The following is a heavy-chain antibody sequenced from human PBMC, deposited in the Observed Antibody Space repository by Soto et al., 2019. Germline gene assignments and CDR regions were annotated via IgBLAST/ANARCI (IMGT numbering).Heavy chain of an antibody. V-gene: IGHV1-3*01. Sequence: VASVKVSCKASGYTYISYSMHWVRQAPGQRLEWMGWINVGNGNTKYSQSFQGRVTINQDTSASTAYMELSSLTSEDTAVYYCAREKWGSGSRWLDPWGQGTLVTVSS. CDR1: GYTYISYS. CDR2: INVGNGNT. J-gene: IGHJ5*02. CDR3: AREKWGSGSRWLDP. D-gene: IGHD6-19*01.